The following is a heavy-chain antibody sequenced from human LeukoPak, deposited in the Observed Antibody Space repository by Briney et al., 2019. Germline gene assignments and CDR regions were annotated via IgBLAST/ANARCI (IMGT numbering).Heavy chain of an antibody. CDR2: INSYSNTI. V-gene: IGHV3-11*04. Sequence: GGSLRLSCATSGFTFSDYYMSWIRQAPGKGLEWISFINSYSNTIYYADSVKGRFTISRDNAKNSLYLQMNSLRADDTAIYYCATGFWSASNYWGQGTLVAVSS. CDR1: GFTFSDYY. CDR3: ATGFWSASNY. D-gene: IGHD3-3*01. J-gene: IGHJ4*02.